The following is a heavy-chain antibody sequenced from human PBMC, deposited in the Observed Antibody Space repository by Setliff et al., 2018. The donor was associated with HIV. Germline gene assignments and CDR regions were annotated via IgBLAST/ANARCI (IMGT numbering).Heavy chain of an antibody. D-gene: IGHD6-19*01. CDR2: IYYSGST. CDR1: GGSISNNNYY. J-gene: IGHJ4*02. CDR3: ARGYSSGWTGYFDY. V-gene: IGHV4-39*07. Sequence: ETLSLTCTVSGGSISNNNYYWGWIRQPPGKGLEWIGSIYYSGSTYYSPSLRSRVTISVDRSKNQFSLRLSSVTAADTAVYYCARGYSSGWTGYFDYWGQGTLVTVSS.